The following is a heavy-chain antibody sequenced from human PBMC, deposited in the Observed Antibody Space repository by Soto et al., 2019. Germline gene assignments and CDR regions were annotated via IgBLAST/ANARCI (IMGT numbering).Heavy chain of an antibody. CDR1: GFTFSMYS. CDR3: ARDHLILPAHDFFYGSDV. J-gene: IGHJ6*02. V-gene: IGHV3-7*03. D-gene: IGHD2-21*02. CDR2: IPQDGVDG. Sequence: DVKLVESGGGLVQPGDSLRLSCEVSGFTFSMYSMSWVRQSPGKGLEWVAKIPQDGVDGHYADSVKRRFTISRDNGKNSLYLQLNNLRAEDTAVYYCARDHLILPAHDFFYGSDVWGRGATVTVSS.